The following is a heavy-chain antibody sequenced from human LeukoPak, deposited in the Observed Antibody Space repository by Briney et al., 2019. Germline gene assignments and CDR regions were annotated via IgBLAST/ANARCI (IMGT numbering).Heavy chain of an antibody. CDR2: IYHSGTT. J-gene: IGHJ2*01. V-gene: IGHV4-38-2*02. Sequence: SETLSLTCSVSGYSISTGYYWGWIRQPPGKGLEWIGIIYHSGTTYYDPSLKSRVTISVDTSKNQFSLKLTSVTAADTAVYYCARVPAYPWYIDLWGRGTLVTVSS. D-gene: IGHD3-16*01. CDR3: ARVPAYPWYIDL. CDR1: GYSISTGYY.